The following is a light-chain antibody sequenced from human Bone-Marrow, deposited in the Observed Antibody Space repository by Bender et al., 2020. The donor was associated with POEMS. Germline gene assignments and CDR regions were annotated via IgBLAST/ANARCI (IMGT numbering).Light chain of an antibody. V-gene: IGLV1-44*01. CDR3: SSWDDSRSGWV. Sequence: QSVLTQPPSASGTPGQSVIISCSGTDSNFGGNHVTWYQHLPGTAPRLVVYSNYQRPSGVPARFSGSKSGTSASLAISDIQSEDEGDYYCSSWDDSRSGWVFGGGTKLTVL. CDR1: DSNFGGNH. CDR2: SNY. J-gene: IGLJ3*02.